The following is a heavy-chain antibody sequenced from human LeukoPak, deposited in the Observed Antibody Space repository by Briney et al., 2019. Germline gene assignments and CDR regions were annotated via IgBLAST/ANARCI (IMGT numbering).Heavy chain of an antibody. J-gene: IGHJ4*02. D-gene: IGHD6-19*01. CDR3: ASDRNSGRAVAEPDY. V-gene: IGHV3-30*14. Sequence: GGSLRLSCAASGFTFSSHAMHWVRQAPGKGLEWVAVISYDESNKYSDSVKGRFTISRDNSNNNMHLQMKNLRAEDTAVHYCASDRNSGRAVAEPDYWGQGTLVTVSS. CDR1: GFTFSSHA. CDR2: ISYDESNK.